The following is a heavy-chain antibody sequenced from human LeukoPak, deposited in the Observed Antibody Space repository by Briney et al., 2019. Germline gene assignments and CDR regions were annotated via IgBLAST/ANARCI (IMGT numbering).Heavy chain of an antibody. V-gene: IGHV3-23*03. CDR2: MGGGDNDR. J-gene: IGHJ3*01. Sequence: GGSLRLSCAASGFTFSSYAMSWVRQAPGKGVEWVSVMGGGDNDRYYADSVKGRFTVSRDNSKNTLFLQMTSLRPEDTAIYYCAKDAWSGNGVYDPFDVWGQGTMVTVSS. D-gene: IGHD2-8*01. CDR1: GFTFSSYA. CDR3: AKDAWSGNGVYDPFDV.